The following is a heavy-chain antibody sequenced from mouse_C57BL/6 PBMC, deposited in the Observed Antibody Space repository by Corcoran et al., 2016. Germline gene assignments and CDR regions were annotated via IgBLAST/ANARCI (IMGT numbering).Heavy chain of an antibody. CDR1: GFSLSTSGMG. D-gene: IGHD2-5*01. CDR2: IYWDDDK. V-gene: IGHV8-12*01. J-gene: IGHJ1*03. Sequence: QVTLKESGPGILQSSQTLSLTCSFSGFSLSTSGMGVSWIRQPSGKGLEWLAHIYWDDDKRYNPSLKSRLTISKDTSRNQVFLKITSVDTADTATYYCARSYSNYPLDVWGTGTTVAVSS. CDR3: ARSYSNYPLDV.